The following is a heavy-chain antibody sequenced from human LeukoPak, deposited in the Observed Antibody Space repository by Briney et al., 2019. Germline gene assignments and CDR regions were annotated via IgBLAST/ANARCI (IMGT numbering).Heavy chain of an antibody. V-gene: IGHV4-31*03. CDR3: ARVNGGSFLFDY. CDR2: IYYSGST. D-gene: IGHD1-26*01. CDR1: GGSISSGGYY. J-gene: IGHJ4*02. Sequence: PSETLSLTCTVSGGSISSGGYYWSWIRQHPGKGLAWIGYIYYSGSTYYNPSLKSRVTISVDTSKNQFSLKLSSVTAADTAVYYCARVNGGSFLFDYWGQGTLVTVSS.